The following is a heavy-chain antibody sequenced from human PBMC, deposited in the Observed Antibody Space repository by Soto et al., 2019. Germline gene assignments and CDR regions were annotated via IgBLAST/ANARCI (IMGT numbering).Heavy chain of an antibody. D-gene: IGHD2-8*02. V-gene: IGHV4-34*01. J-gene: IGHJ4*02. Sequence: QVQLQQWGAGLLKPSETLSLTFAVYGGSFSGYYWTWIRQPPGTGLEWIGEINHSGSTNYNPSLKSRGTISVDTSKNQFSLKLTSVTAADTAVYSCARDKITGLFDYWGQGTLVTVSS. CDR1: GGSFSGYY. CDR2: INHSGST. CDR3: ARDKITGLFDY.